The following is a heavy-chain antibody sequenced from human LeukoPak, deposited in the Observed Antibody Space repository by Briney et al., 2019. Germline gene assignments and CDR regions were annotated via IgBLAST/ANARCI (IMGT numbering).Heavy chain of an antibody. CDR2: LSASGGTI. J-gene: IGHJ5*01. CDR1: GFTINNYA. D-gene: IGHD4-11*01. Sequence: GGSLRLPCAASGFTINNYAMSWVRQAPGKGLEWVSILSASGGTIYYADSVKGRFTISRDNSKNTLYLQMNSLRAEDTAVYYCAKKGVTVIGSNWFDSWGQGTLVTVSS. CDR3: AKKGVTVIGSNWFDS. V-gene: IGHV3-23*01.